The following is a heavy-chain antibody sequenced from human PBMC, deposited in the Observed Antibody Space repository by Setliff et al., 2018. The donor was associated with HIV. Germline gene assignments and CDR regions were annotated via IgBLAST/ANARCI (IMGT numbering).Heavy chain of an antibody. D-gene: IGHD1-26*01. J-gene: IGHJ4*02. CDR1: GGSFSDYS. V-gene: IGHV4-34*01. Sequence: PSETLSLTCAVYGGSFSDYSWSWIRQPPGKGLEWIGEISYSGSTDYNPSLKSRVTISIDTSKNQISLKLSSVTAADTAVYYCARITGDSGHPRFFDYWGQGTLVTVSS. CDR3: ARITGDSGHPRFFDY. CDR2: ISYSGST.